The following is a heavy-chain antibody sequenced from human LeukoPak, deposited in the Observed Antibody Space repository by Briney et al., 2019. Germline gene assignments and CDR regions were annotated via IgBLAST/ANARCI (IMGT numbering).Heavy chain of an antibody. CDR1: GYTFTSYD. J-gene: IGHJ6*03. D-gene: IGHD2-2*01. Sequence: ASVKVSCKASGYTFTSYDINWVRQATGQGLEWMGWMNPNSGNTGYAQKFQGRVTITRNTSISTAYMELSSLRSEDTAVYYCERGGDCSSTSCYHYYYYYMDVWGKGTTVTVSS. V-gene: IGHV1-8*03. CDR3: ERGGDCSSTSCYHYYYYYMDV. CDR2: MNPNSGNT.